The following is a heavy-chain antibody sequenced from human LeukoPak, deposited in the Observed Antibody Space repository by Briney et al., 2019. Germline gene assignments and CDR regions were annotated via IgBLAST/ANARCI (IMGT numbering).Heavy chain of an antibody. V-gene: IGHV4-59*08. Sequence: SETLSLTCTVSGGSISTYYWSWIRQPPGKGLEWIGYIYYSGSSNYNPSLKSRVTISVDTSKNQFSLKLSSVTAADTDVYYCARHSGSYYDFDYWGQGTLVTVSP. CDR1: GGSISTYY. J-gene: IGHJ4*02. D-gene: IGHD1-26*01. CDR3: ARHSGSYYDFDY. CDR2: IYYSGSS.